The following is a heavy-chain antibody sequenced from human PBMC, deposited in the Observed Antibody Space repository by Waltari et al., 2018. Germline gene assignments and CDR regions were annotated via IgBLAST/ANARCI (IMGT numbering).Heavy chain of an antibody. D-gene: IGHD2-15*01. CDR2: IYYSVRT. Sequence: QVQLQESGPGLVKPSQTLSLTCTVSGGSISSGGYYWSWIRQHPGKGLEWIGYIYYSVRTHNNPSLKSRVTISVDTSKNQCSLKLRSVTAADTAVYYCARSSWGAFDIWGQGTMVTVSS. V-gene: IGHV4-31*03. CDR3: ARSSWGAFDI. CDR1: GGSISSGGYY. J-gene: IGHJ3*02.